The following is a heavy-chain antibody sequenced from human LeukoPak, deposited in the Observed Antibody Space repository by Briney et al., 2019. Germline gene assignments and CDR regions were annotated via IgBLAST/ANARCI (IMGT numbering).Heavy chain of an antibody. Sequence: SETLSLTCTVSGDSISSSSYYWGWIRQPPGEGLEWIGSIYYSGSTYYNPSLKSRVTISVDTSKNQFSLKLSSVTAADTAVYYCARHGDYYDSSGPLDYWGQGTLVTVSS. CDR2: IYYSGST. J-gene: IGHJ4*02. V-gene: IGHV4-39*01. CDR3: ARHGDYYDSSGPLDY. CDR1: GDSISSSSYY. D-gene: IGHD3-22*01.